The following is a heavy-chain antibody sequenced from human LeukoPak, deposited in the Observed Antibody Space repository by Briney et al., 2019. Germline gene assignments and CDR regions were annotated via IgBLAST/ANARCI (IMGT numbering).Heavy chain of an antibody. D-gene: IGHD3-10*01. CDR3: ARLGSGNAFDI. V-gene: IGHV4-30-2*01. Sequence: SETLSLTCAVSGGSISSGGYSWSWIRQPPGEGLEWIGYIYHSGSTYYNPSLKSRVTISVDRSKNQFSLKLSSVTAADTAVYYCARLGSGNAFDIWGQGTMVTVSS. CDR2: IYHSGST. J-gene: IGHJ3*02. CDR1: GGSISSGGYS.